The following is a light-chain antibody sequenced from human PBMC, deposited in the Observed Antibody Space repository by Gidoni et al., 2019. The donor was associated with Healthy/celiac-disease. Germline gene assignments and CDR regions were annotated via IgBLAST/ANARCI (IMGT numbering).Light chain of an antibody. Sequence: TVFPQTPATLSVSPGERATLSCRASQSVSSSYLAWYQQTPGQPPRLLICGASSRAAGLPDRCSGSGSGADFTLISSRLYHEDVVVYYCQHYGSSPRTFGQGTKLEIK. CDR3: QHYGSSPRT. CDR2: GAS. CDR1: QSVSSSY. J-gene: IGKJ2*01. V-gene: IGKV3-20*01.